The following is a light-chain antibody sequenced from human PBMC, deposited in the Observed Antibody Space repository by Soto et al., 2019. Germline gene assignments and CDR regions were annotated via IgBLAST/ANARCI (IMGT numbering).Light chain of an antibody. Sequence: IQMTQSPSSLSASVGDRVTITCRASQAIRNDLGWYQQKPGKAPRLLIYAISTLHSGVPSRFNGSGSGTDFTLTISSLQPEDFATYYCLQDNNYPWTFGQGTKVDI. CDR2: AIS. V-gene: IGKV1-6*01. CDR3: LQDNNYPWT. J-gene: IGKJ1*01. CDR1: QAIRND.